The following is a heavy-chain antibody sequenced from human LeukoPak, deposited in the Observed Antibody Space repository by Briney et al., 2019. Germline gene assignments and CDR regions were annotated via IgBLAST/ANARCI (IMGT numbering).Heavy chain of an antibody. CDR1: GGTFNSYD. CDR3: ARAGSIDYHGSGSYYLY. D-gene: IGHD3-10*01. J-gene: IGHJ4*02. Sequence: SMKVSCKASGGTFNSYDITWVRQAPGQGLEWMGGIIPMFGTAKYAQKLQGRVTITADESTSTAYMEMSNLRSEDTAVYYCARAGSIDYHGSGSYYLYWGQGAVVTVSS. V-gene: IGHV1-69*13. CDR2: IIPMFGTA.